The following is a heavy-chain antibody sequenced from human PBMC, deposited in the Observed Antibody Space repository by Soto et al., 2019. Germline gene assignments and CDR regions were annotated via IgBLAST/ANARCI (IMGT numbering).Heavy chain of an antibody. CDR2: INPSGGST. CDR3: ARSGGLDRDFNY. J-gene: IGHJ4*02. D-gene: IGHD2-15*01. Sequence: ASVTVSCKAVGYIFTRYYIHWVRQAPGQGLEWMGLINPSGGSTNYAQKFQGRVTVTRDESTSTAYMQLSSLRSGDTAVYYCARSGGLDRDFNYWGQGSLVTVSS. V-gene: IGHV1-46*01. CDR1: GYIFTRYY.